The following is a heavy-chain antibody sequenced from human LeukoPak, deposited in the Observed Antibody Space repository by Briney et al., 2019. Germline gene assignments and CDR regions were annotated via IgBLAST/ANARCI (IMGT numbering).Heavy chain of an antibody. V-gene: IGHV1-2*02. CDR2: INPNSGGT. Sequence: ASVKVSCKASGYTFTGYYMHWVRQAPGQGLEWMGWINPNSGGTNYAQKFQGRVTMTRDTSISTAYMEPSRLRSDDTAVYYCARDLWFGELLNLFDYWGQGTPVTVSS. J-gene: IGHJ4*02. CDR1: GYTFTGYY. D-gene: IGHD3-10*01. CDR3: ARDLWFGELLNLFDY.